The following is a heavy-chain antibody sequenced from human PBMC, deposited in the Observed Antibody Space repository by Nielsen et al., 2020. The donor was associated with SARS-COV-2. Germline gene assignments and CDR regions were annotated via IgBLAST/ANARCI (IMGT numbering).Heavy chain of an antibody. CDR3: ARATTYYDFWSGVDY. D-gene: IGHD3-3*01. Sequence: GESLKISCAASGFTFSSYSMNWVRQAPGKGLEWVSYISSSSSTIYYADSVKGRFTISRDNAKNSLYLQMNSLRAEDTAVYYCARATTYYDFWSGVDYWGQGTLVTVSS. CDR1: GFTFSSYS. J-gene: IGHJ4*02. CDR2: ISSSSSTI. V-gene: IGHV3-48*04.